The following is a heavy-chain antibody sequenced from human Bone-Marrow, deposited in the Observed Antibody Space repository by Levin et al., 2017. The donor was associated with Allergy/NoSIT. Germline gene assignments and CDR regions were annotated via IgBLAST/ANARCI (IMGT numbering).Heavy chain of an antibody. CDR2: IIGSGGRT. CDR3: AKDLFRFDY. CDR1: GFSFSSFA. Sequence: RAGGSLRLSCVVSGFSFSSFAMSWVRQAPGKGLEWVSGIIGSGGRTYYADSVKGRFTISRDNSKNTLFLQMNSLRAEDTAIYYCAKDLFRFDYWGQGTLVAVSS. J-gene: IGHJ4*02. V-gene: IGHV3-23*01.